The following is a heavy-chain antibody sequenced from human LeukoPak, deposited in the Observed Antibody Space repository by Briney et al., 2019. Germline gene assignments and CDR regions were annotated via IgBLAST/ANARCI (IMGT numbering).Heavy chain of an antibody. V-gene: IGHV3-33*01. Sequence: GGSLRLSCAASGFTFSSYGMHWVRQAPGKGLEWVAVIWYDGSNKYYADSVKGRFTISRDNSKNTLYLQMNSLRAEDTAVYYCATEGPDHYDFWSGYYTVYWFDPWGQGTLVTVSS. CDR3: ATEGPDHYDFWSGYYTVYWFDP. CDR2: IWYDGSNK. J-gene: IGHJ5*02. D-gene: IGHD3-3*01. CDR1: GFTFSSYG.